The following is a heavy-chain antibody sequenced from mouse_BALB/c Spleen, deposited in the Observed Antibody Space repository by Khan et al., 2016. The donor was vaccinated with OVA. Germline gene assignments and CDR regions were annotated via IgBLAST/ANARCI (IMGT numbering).Heavy chain of an antibody. CDR2: IYTYTGEP. D-gene: IGHD3-3*01. V-gene: IGHV9-3-1*01. CDR3: ARGGRRAMDY. Sequence: QEVQSGPDLKKPGETVKISCKASGYTFTNYGINWVKQAPGKALKWMGWIYTYTGEPKYADDFKGRFAYSLETYASTAYLQINHLKNEDTATYCCARGGRRAMDYWGQGTSVTVSS. J-gene: IGHJ4*01. CDR1: GYTFTNYG.